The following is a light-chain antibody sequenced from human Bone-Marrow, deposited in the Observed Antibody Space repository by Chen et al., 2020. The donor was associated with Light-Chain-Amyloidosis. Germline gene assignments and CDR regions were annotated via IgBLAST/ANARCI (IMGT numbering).Light chain of an antibody. CDR2: EGS. V-gene: IGLV2-23*03. J-gene: IGLJ3*02. CDR3: CTYGGYSNFV. Sequence: QSALTQPASVSGSPGRSITISCTGTIIGTFNLVSWYQQNPGNAPKLIIYEGSRRPSEVSDRCSGSTSGNTASLTISVLETDDEADYYCCTYGGYSNFVCGGGTKLTVL. CDR1: IIGTFNL.